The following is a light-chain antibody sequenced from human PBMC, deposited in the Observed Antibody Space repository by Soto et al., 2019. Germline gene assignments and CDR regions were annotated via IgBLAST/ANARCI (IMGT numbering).Light chain of an antibody. J-gene: IGKJ1*01. CDR1: QSVSSYY. CDR3: QQCGSSPWT. CDR2: AAS. V-gene: IGKV3-20*01. Sequence: IVLTRSPGTLSLSPVERATLSGRASQSVSSYYLAWYQQKPGQAPRRLIYAASSRATGIPDRFSGGGSGTDFTLTISRLEPEDFAVYYCQQCGSSPWTFGQGTKVDI.